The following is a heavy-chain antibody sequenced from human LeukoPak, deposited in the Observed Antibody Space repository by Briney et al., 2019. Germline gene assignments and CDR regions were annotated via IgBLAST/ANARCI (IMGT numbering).Heavy chain of an antibody. Sequence: GGSLRLSCAASGFSFSSYSMKWVRQAPGKGLEWVSSISSSSNYIYYADSVKGRFTISRDNAKNSLYLQMNSLRAEDTAVYYCAKDRRAGSYDYWGQGTLVTVSS. CDR2: ISSSSNYI. V-gene: IGHV3-21*04. J-gene: IGHJ4*02. D-gene: IGHD3-10*01. CDR1: GFSFSSYS. CDR3: AKDRRAGSYDY.